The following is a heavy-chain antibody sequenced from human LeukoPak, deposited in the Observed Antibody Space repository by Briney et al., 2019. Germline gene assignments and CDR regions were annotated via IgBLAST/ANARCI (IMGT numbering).Heavy chain of an antibody. J-gene: IGHJ4*02. CDR3: ARDRLQWLVWGYYFDY. CDR1: GFTVSSNY. V-gene: IGHV3-66*02. CDR2: IYSGGST. D-gene: IGHD6-19*01. Sequence: PGGSLRLSCAASGFTVSSNYMSWVRQAPGKGLEWVSVIYSGGSTYYADSVKGRFTISRDNSKNTLYLQMNSLRAEDTAVYYCARDRLQWLVWGYYFDYWGQGTLVPSPQ.